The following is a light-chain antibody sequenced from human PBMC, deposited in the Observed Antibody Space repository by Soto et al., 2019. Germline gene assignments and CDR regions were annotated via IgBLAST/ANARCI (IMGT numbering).Light chain of an antibody. CDR3: KQYVSSPQT. CDR1: QSVTTYY. V-gene: IGKV3-20*01. Sequence: EIVLTQSPGTLSLSPGERATLSCRASQSVTTYYLAWYQQKPGQAPRLLIYGASSRATGIPDRFSGSGSGTDFTLTISRLEPEDFAVYYCKQYVSSPQTFGQGTKVEIK. J-gene: IGKJ1*01. CDR2: GAS.